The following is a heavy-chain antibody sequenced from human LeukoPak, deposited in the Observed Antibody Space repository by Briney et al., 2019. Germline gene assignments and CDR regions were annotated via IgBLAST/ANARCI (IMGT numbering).Heavy chain of an antibody. V-gene: IGHV3-23*01. CDR3: ARVGYSSGWYFDY. CDR2: IGSDGKT. CDR1: GFTFSVYA. D-gene: IGHD6-19*01. J-gene: IGHJ4*02. Sequence: PGGSLRLSCEASGFTFSVYAMTWVRQAPGKGLEWVSSIGSDGKTHYSESVKGRFAISRDNSKSMLFLQMNSLRAEDTAVYYCARVGYSSGWYFDYWGREPWSPSPQ.